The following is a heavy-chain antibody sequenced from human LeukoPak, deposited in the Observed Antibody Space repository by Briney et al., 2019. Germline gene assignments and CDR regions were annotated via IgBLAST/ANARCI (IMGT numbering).Heavy chain of an antibody. V-gene: IGHV7-4-1*02. CDR2: INTNTGNP. CDR3: ARGLYCSGGRCYSSFWLDP. D-gene: IGHD2-15*01. Sequence: GASVKVSCKASGYTFTSYAMNWVRQAPGQGLEWMGWINTNTGNPTYAQGFTGRFVFSLDTSVSTAYLQISSLKAEDTAVYYCARGLYCSGGRCYSSFWLDPWGQGTLVTVSS. J-gene: IGHJ5*02. CDR1: GYTFTSYA.